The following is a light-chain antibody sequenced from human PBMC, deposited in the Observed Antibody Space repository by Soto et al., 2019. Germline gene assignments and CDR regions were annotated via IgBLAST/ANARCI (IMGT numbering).Light chain of an antibody. Sequence: DIGRSQSVATLSVTPGETASLSCRVSQSAGNFLAWYQQKPGQAPRLLIYYISTRATGIPARFSGSGSGTEFTLTINSLQSEDSAVYYCQQHNQWPITVGQGTRLEI. CDR3: QQHNQWPIT. CDR2: YIS. V-gene: IGKV3D-15*01. J-gene: IGKJ5*01. CDR1: QSAGNF.